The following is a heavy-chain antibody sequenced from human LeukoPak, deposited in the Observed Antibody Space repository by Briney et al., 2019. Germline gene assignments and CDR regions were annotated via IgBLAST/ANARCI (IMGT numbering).Heavy chain of an antibody. CDR1: GYTFTSYG. Sequence: ASVKVSCKASGYTFTSYGISWVRQAPGQGLEWMGWISAYNGNTNYAQKLQGRVTMTTDTSTSTAYMELRSLRSDDTAVYYCARDLPLWFGELTPGPEAFDMWGQGTMVTVFS. CDR3: ARDLPLWFGELTPGPEAFDM. V-gene: IGHV1-18*01. CDR2: ISAYNGNT. J-gene: IGHJ3*02. D-gene: IGHD3-10*01.